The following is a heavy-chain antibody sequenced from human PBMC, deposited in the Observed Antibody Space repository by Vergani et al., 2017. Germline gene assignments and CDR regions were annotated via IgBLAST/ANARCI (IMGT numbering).Heavy chain of an antibody. Sequence: QVQLVQSGAEVKKPGASVKVSCKASGYTFTGYYMHWVRQAPGQGLEWMGRIIPILGIANYAQKFQGRVTITADKSTSTAYMELSSLRSEDTAVYYCASHSIAAAATEYYYYGMDVWGQGTTVTVSS. CDR1: GYTFTGYY. D-gene: IGHD6-13*01. J-gene: IGHJ6*02. CDR3: ASHSIAAAATEYYYYGMDV. CDR2: IIPILGIA. V-gene: IGHV1-69*09.